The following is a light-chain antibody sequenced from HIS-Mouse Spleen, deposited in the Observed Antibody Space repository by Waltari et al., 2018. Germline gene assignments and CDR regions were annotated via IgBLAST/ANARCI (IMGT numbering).Light chain of an antibody. J-gene: IGLJ2*01. CDR3: YSTDSSGNHRV. CDR2: EDS. CDR1: ALRKHY. V-gene: IGLV3-10*01. Sequence: SYELTQPPSVSVSPGQTARITCSGDALRKHYAYLYQQKSGQAPVLVIYEDSKRPSGIPERFSGSSSGTMATLTISGAQVEDEADYYCYSTDSSGNHRVFGGGTKLTVL.